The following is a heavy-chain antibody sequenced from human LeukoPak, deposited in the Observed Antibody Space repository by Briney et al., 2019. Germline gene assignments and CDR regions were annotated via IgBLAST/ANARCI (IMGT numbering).Heavy chain of an antibody. CDR3: CRDESYGGKGYFQP. V-gene: IGHV1-46*01. Sequence: SVKVSCKDSGYTFTSYYMHWVRQAPGQGLEWMGIINPSGCMTRYAQKFQGRSTMTSDTSTSTVYMEMSILRCEDTAVSDRCRDESYGGKGYFQPWGQGNLVTVSP. CDR2: INPSGCMT. J-gene: IGHJ1*01. D-gene: IGHD4-23*01. CDR1: GYTFTSYY.